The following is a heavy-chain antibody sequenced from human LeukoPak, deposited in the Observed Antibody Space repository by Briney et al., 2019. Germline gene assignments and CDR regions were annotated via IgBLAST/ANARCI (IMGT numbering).Heavy chain of an antibody. CDR2: ISGSGGST. D-gene: IGHD3-3*01. CDR3: AKVPVVFVTPYYFDY. Sequence: GGSLRLSCAASGFTFSGSAMHWVRQAPGKGLEWVSAISGSGGSTYYADSVKGRFTISRDNSKNTLYLQMNSLRAEDTAVYYCAKVPVVFVTPYYFDYWGQGTLVTVSS. CDR1: GFTFSGSA. V-gene: IGHV3-23*01. J-gene: IGHJ4*02.